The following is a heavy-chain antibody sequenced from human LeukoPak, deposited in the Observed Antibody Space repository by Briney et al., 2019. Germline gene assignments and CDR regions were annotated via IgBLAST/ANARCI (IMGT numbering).Heavy chain of an antibody. V-gene: IGHV3-7*03. CDR3: ARERWDIAVAGTGYYYYYGMDV. CDR1: GFTFSSYW. D-gene: IGHD6-19*01. Sequence: GGSLRLSCAASGFTFSSYWMSWVRQAPGKGLEWVANIKQDGSEKYYVDSVKGRFTISRDNAENSLYLQMNNLRAEDTAVYYCARERWDIAVAGTGYYYYYGMDVWGQGTTVTVSS. J-gene: IGHJ6*02. CDR2: IKQDGSEK.